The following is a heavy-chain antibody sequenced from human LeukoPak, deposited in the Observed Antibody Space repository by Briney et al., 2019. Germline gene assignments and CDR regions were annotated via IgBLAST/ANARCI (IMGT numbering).Heavy chain of an antibody. CDR2: IYYSGST. V-gene: IGHV4-61*08. CDR3: ARTTYSSWEIFDY. CDR1: GGSISSGGYY. D-gene: IGHD6-13*01. Sequence: SETLSLTCTVSGGSISSGGYYWSWIRQHPGKGLEWIGYIYYSGSTNYNPSLKSRVTISVDTSKNQFSLKLSSVTAADTAVYYCARTTYSSWEIFDYWGQGTLVTVSS. J-gene: IGHJ4*02.